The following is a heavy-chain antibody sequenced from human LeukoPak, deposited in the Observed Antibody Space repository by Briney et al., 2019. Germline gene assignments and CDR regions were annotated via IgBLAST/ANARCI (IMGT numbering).Heavy chain of an antibody. J-gene: IGHJ4*02. CDR2: ISAYSGNT. Sequence: ASVKVSCKASGYTFTSYAIIWVRQAPGQGLEWMGWISAYSGNTNYAQTVQDRVTMTRDTSTTTAYMELRSLTFDDTAVYYCARDGGYSGYDGFYWGQGTPVTVSS. CDR1: GYTFTSYA. D-gene: IGHD5-12*01. V-gene: IGHV1-18*01. CDR3: ARDGGYSGYDGFY.